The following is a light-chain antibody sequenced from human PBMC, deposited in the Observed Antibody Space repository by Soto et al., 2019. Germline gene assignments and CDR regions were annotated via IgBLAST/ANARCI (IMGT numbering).Light chain of an antibody. Sequence: DIQMTQSPSSVSASVGDRVTITFRASQGVSNWLAWYQQKPGKAPKLLIYAASTLRSGVPSRFRGSGSGTDFTLTISSLQPEDFAAYYCQQSYSTPWTFGQGTKVDIK. CDR3: QQSYSTPWT. V-gene: IGKV1-12*01. CDR1: QGVSNW. CDR2: AAS. J-gene: IGKJ1*01.